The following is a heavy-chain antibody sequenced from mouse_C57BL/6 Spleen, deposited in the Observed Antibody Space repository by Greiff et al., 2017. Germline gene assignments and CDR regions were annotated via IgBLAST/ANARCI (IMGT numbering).Heavy chain of an antibody. CDR3: ARLLRGFAY. J-gene: IGHJ3*01. CDR1: GYSITSGYY. CDR2: ISYDGSN. V-gene: IGHV3-6*01. Sequence: EVQLQESGPGLVKPSQSLSLTCSVTGYSITSGYYWNWIRQFPGNKLEWMGYISYDGSNNYNPSLKNRISITRDTSKNQFFLKLNSVTTEDTATYYCARLLRGFAYWGQGTLVTVSA.